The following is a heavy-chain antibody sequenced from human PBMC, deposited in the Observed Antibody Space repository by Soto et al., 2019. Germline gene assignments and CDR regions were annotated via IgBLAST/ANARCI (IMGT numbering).Heavy chain of an antibody. J-gene: IGHJ5*02. CDR3: ARGYYDFWSGYYSWFDP. V-gene: IGHV1-18*01. Sequence: ASVKVSCKASGYTFTIYCISWVRQAPGQGLEWMGWISAYNGNTNYAQKLQGRVTMTTDTSTSTAYMELRSLRSDDTAVYYCARGYYDFWSGYYSWFDPWGQGTLVTVSS. D-gene: IGHD3-3*01. CDR1: GYTFTIYC. CDR2: ISAYNGNT.